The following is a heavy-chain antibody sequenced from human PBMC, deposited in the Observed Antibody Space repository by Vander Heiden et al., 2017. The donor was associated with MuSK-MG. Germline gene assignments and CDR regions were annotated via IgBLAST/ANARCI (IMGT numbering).Heavy chain of an antibody. CDR1: GYTFTAYH. J-gene: IGHJ4*02. CDR2: ISPNSGAT. V-gene: IGHV1-2*02. CDR3: AKAHDYDIFIGYHRGIDD. Sequence: QVQLVQSGAEVKKAGASVKVSCKTSGYTFTAYHMHWVRQAPGQGLEWMGWISPNSGATNYAQKFQGRVTLTTDTSISTAYMEMSGLRSDDTAVYYCAKAHDYDIFIGYHRGIDDWGQGTLVTVSS. D-gene: IGHD3-9*01.